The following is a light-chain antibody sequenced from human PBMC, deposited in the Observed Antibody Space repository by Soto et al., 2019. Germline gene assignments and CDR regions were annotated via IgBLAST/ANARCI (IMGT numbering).Light chain of an antibody. CDR2: EVT. Sequence: QSALTQPASVSGSPGQSIAISCTGSGSDIGAYNYVSWYQQHPGKAPNLLIFEVTNRPSGVSGRFSGSKSGNTASLTISSLQAEDEADYYCSSYTSTSTPVVFGGGTKLTVL. CDR3: SSYTSTSTPVV. CDR1: GSDIGAYNY. V-gene: IGLV2-14*01. J-gene: IGLJ2*01.